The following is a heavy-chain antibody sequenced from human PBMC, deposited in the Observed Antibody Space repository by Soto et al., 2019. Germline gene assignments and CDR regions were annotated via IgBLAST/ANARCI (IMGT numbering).Heavy chain of an antibody. D-gene: IGHD3-22*01. CDR3: ASSYYYDSSAYYFLGY. Sequence: EVQLVESGGGLVQPGGSLRLSCAASGFSFSSYWMHWVRQAPGKGLVWVSRIEIVGSTTNYADSVEGRFTISRDNVKNNLYLKMLSLRAEDTALDYCASSYYYDSSAYYFLGYWGQGTLVTVSS. J-gene: IGHJ4*02. V-gene: IGHV3-74*01. CDR1: GFSFSSYW. CDR2: IEIVGSTT.